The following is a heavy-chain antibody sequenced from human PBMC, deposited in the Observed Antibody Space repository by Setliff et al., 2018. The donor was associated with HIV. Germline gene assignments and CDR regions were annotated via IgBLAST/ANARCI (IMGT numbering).Heavy chain of an antibody. D-gene: IGHD6-13*01. CDR3: ARVSSTWFVDS. V-gene: IGHV4-59*01. CDR2: IYLSGST. Sequence: SETLSLTCSVSGGSIRSYYWSWIRQPPGKAPEWIGYIYLSGSTHYSPSLKSRVTISADTSKNQISLRLTSVTAADTAVYFCARVSSTWFVDSWGRGTLVTVSS. J-gene: IGHJ4*02. CDR1: GGSIRSYY.